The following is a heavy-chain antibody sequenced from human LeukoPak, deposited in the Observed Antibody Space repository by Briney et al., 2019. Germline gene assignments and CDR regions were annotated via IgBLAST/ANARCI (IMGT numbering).Heavy chain of an antibody. V-gene: IGHV1-2*02. J-gene: IGHJ5*02. Sequence: GASVKVSCKASGYTFTGYYMHWVRQAPGQGLEWMGWINPNSGGTNYAQKFQGRVTMTRDTSISTAYMELSRLRSDDTAVYYCARDPAGYSSGLNWFDPWGQGTLVTVSS. D-gene: IGHD6-19*01. CDR2: INPNSGGT. CDR3: ARDPAGYSSGLNWFDP. CDR1: GYTFTGYY.